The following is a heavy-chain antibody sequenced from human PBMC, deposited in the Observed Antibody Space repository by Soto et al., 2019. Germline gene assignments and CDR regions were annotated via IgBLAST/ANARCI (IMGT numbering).Heavy chain of an antibody. Sequence: LSLTCTVSGGSISSYYWSWIRQPPGKGLEWIGYIYYSGSTNYNPSLKSRVTISVDTSKNQFSLKLSSVTAADTAVYYCARLDYYDSTGTIYYWGQGTLVTVSS. CDR3: ARLDYYDSTGTIYY. CDR2: IYYSGST. V-gene: IGHV4-59*01. D-gene: IGHD3-22*01. J-gene: IGHJ4*02. CDR1: GGSISSYY.